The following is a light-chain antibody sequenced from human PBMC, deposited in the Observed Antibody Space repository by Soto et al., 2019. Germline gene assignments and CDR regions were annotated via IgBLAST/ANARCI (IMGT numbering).Light chain of an antibody. CDR2: DAS. V-gene: IGKV1-5*01. CDR1: QSISSW. J-gene: IGKJ1*01. CDR3: QLYNSYWT. Sequence: DIQMTQSPSTLSASVRDRVTITCRASQSISSWLAWYQQKPGKAPKLLIYDASSLESGVPSRFSGSGSGTEFTLTICCLQPDDFATYFCQLYNSYWTFGPGTKVAIK.